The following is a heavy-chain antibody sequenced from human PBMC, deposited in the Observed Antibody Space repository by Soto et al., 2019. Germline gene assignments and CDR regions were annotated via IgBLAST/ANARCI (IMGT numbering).Heavy chain of an antibody. Sequence: AGESLKISCQGSGYSFTTYWIGWVRQMPGKGLEWMGIIYPGDSDTRYSPSFQGQVTISADKSITTAYLQWSSLKASDTAIYYCATGGYCSATRCYNFFDYWGQGTLVTVSS. D-gene: IGHD2-2*02. V-gene: IGHV5-51*01. CDR2: IYPGDSDT. CDR3: ATGGYCSATRCYNFFDY. J-gene: IGHJ4*02. CDR1: GYSFTTYW.